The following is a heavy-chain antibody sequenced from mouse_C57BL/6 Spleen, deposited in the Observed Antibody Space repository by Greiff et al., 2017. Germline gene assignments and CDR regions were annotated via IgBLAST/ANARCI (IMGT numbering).Heavy chain of an antibody. CDR3: ARGYYGSSPHYYAMDY. J-gene: IGHJ4*01. CDR1: GYTFTSYW. CDR2: IYPGSGST. Sequence: QVQLQQSGAELVKPGASVKMSCKASGYTFTSYWITWVKQRPGQGLEWIGDIYPGSGSTNYNEKFKSKATLTVDTSSSTAYMQLSSLTSEDSAVYYCARGYYGSSPHYYAMDYWGQGTSVTVSS. V-gene: IGHV1-55*01. D-gene: IGHD1-1*01.